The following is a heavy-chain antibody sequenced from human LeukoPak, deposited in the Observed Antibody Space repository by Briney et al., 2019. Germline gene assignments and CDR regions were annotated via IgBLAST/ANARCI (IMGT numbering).Heavy chain of an antibody. D-gene: IGHD3-10*01. V-gene: IGHV4-4*07. J-gene: IGHJ5*02. CDR3: ARHGVGGFGVVGDWFDP. CDR2: MSISENT. CDR1: GASISDYY. Sequence: SETLSLTCTVSGASISDYYWSWIRQPAGKGLELIGRMSISENTNYNPSLESRVTISVDTSKNQFSLKLSSVTAADTAVYYCARHGVGGFGVVGDWFDPWGQGTLVTVSS.